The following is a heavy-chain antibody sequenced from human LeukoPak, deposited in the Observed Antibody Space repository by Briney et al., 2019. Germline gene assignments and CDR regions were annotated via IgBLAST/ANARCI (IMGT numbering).Heavy chain of an antibody. Sequence: EASVKVSCKASGYSFTGYYIHWVRQAPGLGLEWMAWINPNSGGTNNAQELQARVIMTRDTSISTVYMELSRLTYDDTAVYYCARDLPNSGVFTAQDIWGQGTMVTVSS. V-gene: IGHV1-2*02. CDR3: ARDLPNSGVFTAQDI. J-gene: IGHJ3*02. D-gene: IGHD2-21*02. CDR2: INPNSGGT. CDR1: GYSFTGYY.